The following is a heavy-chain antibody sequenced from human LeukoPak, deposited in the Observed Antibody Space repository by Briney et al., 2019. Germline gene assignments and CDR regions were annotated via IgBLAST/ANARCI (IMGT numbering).Heavy chain of an antibody. D-gene: IGHD2-8*02. CDR2: INPNGGGT. CDR1: GFTFTGYY. Sequence: ASVKVSYKASGFTFTGYYMHWLRQAPGQGLGWMGWINPNGGGTDYAQKFQGRVTMTRDTTISMTYMELKWLRSDDTAVYYCARDRSRVLDYWGQGTQVTVSS. CDR3: ARDRSRVLDY. J-gene: IGHJ4*02. V-gene: IGHV1-2*02.